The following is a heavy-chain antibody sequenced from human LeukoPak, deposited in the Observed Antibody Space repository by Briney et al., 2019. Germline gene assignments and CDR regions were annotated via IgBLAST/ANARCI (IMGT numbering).Heavy chain of an antibody. Sequence: SETLSLTCTVSGGSISSGSYYWSWIRQPAGTGLEWIGRIYTSGSTNYNPSLKSRVTISVDTSKNQFSLKLSSVTAADTAVYYCARASIAAAGTVTNFDYWGQGTLVTVSS. CDR3: ARASIAAAGTVTNFDY. J-gene: IGHJ4*02. D-gene: IGHD6-13*01. CDR1: GGSISSGSYY. CDR2: IYTSGST. V-gene: IGHV4-61*02.